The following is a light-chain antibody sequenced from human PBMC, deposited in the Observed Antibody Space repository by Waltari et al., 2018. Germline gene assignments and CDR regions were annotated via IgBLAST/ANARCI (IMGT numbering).Light chain of an antibody. CDR3: QKYESLPAT. Sequence: EIVLTQSPGTLSLSPGERATLSCRASQSIGIYLAWYQQKPGQAPRLLMYHASSRATGIPDRFSGSGSGTDFSLTIGRLEPEDFAVYYCQKYESLPATFAQGTKVEIK. CDR1: QSIGIY. V-gene: IGKV3-20*01. CDR2: HAS. J-gene: IGKJ1*01.